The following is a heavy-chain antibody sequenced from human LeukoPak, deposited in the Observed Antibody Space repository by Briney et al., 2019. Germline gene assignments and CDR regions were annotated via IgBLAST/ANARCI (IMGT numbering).Heavy chain of an antibody. CDR1: GYTFTCYG. V-gene: IGHV1-18*01. J-gene: IGHJ4*02. D-gene: IGHD2-15*01. CDR3: ARAGRLGYCSGGSCLFDY. CDR2: ISAYNGNT. Sequence: GASVKVSCKASGYTFTCYGISWVRQAPGQGLEWMGWISAYNGNTNYAQKLQGRVTMTTDTSTSTAYMELRSLRSDDTAVYYCARAGRLGYCSGGSCLFDYWGQGTLVTVSS.